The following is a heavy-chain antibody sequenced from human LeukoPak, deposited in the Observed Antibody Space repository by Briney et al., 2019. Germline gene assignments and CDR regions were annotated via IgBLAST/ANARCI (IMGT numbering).Heavy chain of an antibody. Sequence: ASVKVSCTASGYTFTGYYMHRVRQAPRQGLECMGWINPNSGGTNYAQKFQGWVTMTRDTSISTAYMELSRLRSDDTAVYYCARGGRGTTGAFDIWGQGTMVTVSS. V-gene: IGHV1-2*04. J-gene: IGHJ3*02. CDR3: ARGGRGTTGAFDI. D-gene: IGHD1-1*01. CDR2: INPNSGGT. CDR1: GYTFTGYY.